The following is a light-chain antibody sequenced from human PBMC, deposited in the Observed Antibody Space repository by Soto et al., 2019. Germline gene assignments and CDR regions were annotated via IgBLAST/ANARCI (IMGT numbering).Light chain of an antibody. Sequence: EIVLTQSPGTLSLSPGERATLSCRARQSVSSSYLAWYQQKPDQAPRLLIYGASSRATGIPDRFSGSGSGTDFTLTISRLEPEDFAVYYCQQYGSSWTFGQGTKVDIK. CDR1: QSVSSSY. V-gene: IGKV3-20*01. CDR2: GAS. J-gene: IGKJ1*01. CDR3: QQYGSSWT.